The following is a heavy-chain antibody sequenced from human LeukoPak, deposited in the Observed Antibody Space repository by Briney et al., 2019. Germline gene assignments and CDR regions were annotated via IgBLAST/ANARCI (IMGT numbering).Heavy chain of an antibody. D-gene: IGHD2-8*01. CDR1: GYTFTSYY. J-gene: IGHJ3*02. CDR3: ATNIQENAFDI. CDR2: INPSGGST. Sequence: ASVKLSCKASGYTFTSYYMHWVRQAPGQGLEWMGIINPSGGSTSYAQKFQGRVTMTRDTSTSTVYMELSSLRSDDTAQYYCATNIQENAFDIWGQGTMVTVSS. V-gene: IGHV1-46*01.